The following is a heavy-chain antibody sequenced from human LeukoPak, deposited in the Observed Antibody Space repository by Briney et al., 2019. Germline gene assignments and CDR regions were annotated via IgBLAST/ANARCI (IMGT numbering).Heavy chain of an antibody. Sequence: GGSLRLSCGASGFSFSNFAMNWVRQGPGKGLEWVSNITTSSSTIYYTVSVKGRFTISRDNSKNILFMQMDSLGAEDTALYYCAKATLQWELHPSSIDSWGQGALVTVSS. D-gene: IGHD1-26*01. CDR2: ITTSSSTI. CDR1: GFSFSNFA. J-gene: IGHJ4*02. CDR3: AKATLQWELHPSSIDS. V-gene: IGHV3-48*04.